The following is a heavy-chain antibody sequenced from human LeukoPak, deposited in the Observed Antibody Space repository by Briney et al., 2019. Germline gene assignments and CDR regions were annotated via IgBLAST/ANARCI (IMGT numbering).Heavy chain of an antibody. J-gene: IGHJ4*02. D-gene: IGHD4-17*01. CDR2: ISGSGGNT. V-gene: IGHV3-23*01. CDR1: GFTFSNYA. Sequence: GGSLRLSCAASGFTFSNYAMTWVRQAPGKGLEWVSVISGSGGNTYYADSVKGRFTISRDNSKNTLYLRMNSLRAEDTAVYYCANGNNGDYVRLDYWGQGTLVTVSS. CDR3: ANGNNGDYVRLDY.